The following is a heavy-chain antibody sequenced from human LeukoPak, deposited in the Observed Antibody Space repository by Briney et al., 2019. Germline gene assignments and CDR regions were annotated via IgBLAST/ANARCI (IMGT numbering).Heavy chain of an antibody. CDR3: ARPGGYCSGGSCYLDTFDI. Sequence: SETLSLTCTVSGGSIRSSSYYWGWIRQPPGKGLEWIGSIYYSGSTYYNPSLKSRVTISVDTSKDQFSLRLSSVTAADTAVYYCARPGGYCSGGSCYLDTFDIWGQGTMVTVSS. CDR1: GGSIRSSSYY. D-gene: IGHD2-15*01. CDR2: IYYSGST. V-gene: IGHV4-39*01. J-gene: IGHJ3*02.